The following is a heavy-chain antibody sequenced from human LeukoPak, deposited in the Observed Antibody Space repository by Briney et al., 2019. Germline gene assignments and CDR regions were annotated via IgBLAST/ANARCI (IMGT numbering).Heavy chain of an antibody. CDR2: ISYDGSNK. Sequence: GGSLRLSCAASGFTFSSYGMHWVRQAPGKGLEWVAVISYDGSNKYYADSVKGRFTISRDNSKNTLYLQMNSLRAEDTAVYYCAKDLGGHNYLDYWGQGTLVTVSS. V-gene: IGHV3-30*18. J-gene: IGHJ4*02. D-gene: IGHD3-16*01. CDR3: AKDLGGHNYLDY. CDR1: GFTFSSYG.